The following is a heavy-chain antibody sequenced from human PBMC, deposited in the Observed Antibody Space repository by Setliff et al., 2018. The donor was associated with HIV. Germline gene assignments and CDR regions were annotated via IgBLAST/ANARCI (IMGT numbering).Heavy chain of an antibody. V-gene: IGHV3-33*08. J-gene: IGHJ4*02. Sequence: GGSLRLSCAASGFTFSSYTMNWVRQAPGKGLEWVAVIYNDGVNRYFGDFVEGRFTISRDNSRNTVNLQINSLRGDDTAVYYCARDFKSGYVDYLGQGIPVTVSS. CDR2: IYNDGVNR. CDR1: GFTFSSYT. CDR3: ARDFKSGYVDY. D-gene: IGHD2-15*01.